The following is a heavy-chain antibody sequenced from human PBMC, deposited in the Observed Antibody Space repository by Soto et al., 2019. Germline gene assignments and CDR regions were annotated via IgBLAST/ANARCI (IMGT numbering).Heavy chain of an antibody. Sequence: PGESLKISCKGSGYSFTSYWIGWVRQMPGKGLEWMGIIYPGDSDTRYSPSFQGQVTISADKSISTAYLQWSSLKASDTAMYYCARLSYYGSGSYSQWYMDVWGKGTTVTVSS. CDR3: ARLSYYGSGSYSQWYMDV. CDR1: GYSFTSYW. D-gene: IGHD3-10*01. V-gene: IGHV5-51*01. CDR2: IYPGDSDT. J-gene: IGHJ6*03.